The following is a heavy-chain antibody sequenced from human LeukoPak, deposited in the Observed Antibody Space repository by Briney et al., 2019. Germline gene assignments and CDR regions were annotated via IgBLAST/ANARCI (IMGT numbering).Heavy chain of an antibody. J-gene: IGHJ3*02. CDR3: ARTYYDYWSGPYAFDI. CDR2: TRYDGSNK. V-gene: IGHV3-30*02. D-gene: IGHD3-3*01. CDR1: GFTFSSYG. Sequence: GGSLTLSCAVSGFTFSSYGMHWVRQAPGKGLEWVTFTRYDGSNKYYADSVKGRFTISRDNSENTLFLQMNNLRADDTAVYYCARTYYDYWSGPYAFDIWGQGTMVTVSS.